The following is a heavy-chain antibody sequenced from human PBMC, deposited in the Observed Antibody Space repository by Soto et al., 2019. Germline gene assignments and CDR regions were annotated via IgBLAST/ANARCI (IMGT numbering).Heavy chain of an antibody. V-gene: IGHV3-23*01. CDR3: AKGYDYVSFEM. J-gene: IGHJ3*02. Sequence: EVQLLESGGGLVQPGGSLRLSCASSGFNFSSHGMSWVRQAPGKGLEWVSHIGGNGVSIYYAYSVRGRFTISRDNSKNTLYLQMYSLRAEDTAVYYCAKGYDYVSFEMWGQGTKVTVS. D-gene: IGHD3-16*01. CDR1: GFNFSSHG. CDR2: IGGNGVSI.